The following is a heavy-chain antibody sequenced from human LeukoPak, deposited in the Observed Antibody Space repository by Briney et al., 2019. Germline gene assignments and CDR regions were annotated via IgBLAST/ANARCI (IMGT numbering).Heavy chain of an antibody. V-gene: IGHV3-43*02. CDR1: GFTFDDYA. CDR2: ISGDGGST. J-gene: IGHJ5*02. Sequence: GGSLRLSCAASGFTFDDYAMHWVRHAPGKGLEWVSLISGDGGSTYYADSVKGRFTISRDNSKNTLYLQMNSLRAEDTAVYYCAKVAAAAGSGEGNWFDPWGQGTLVTVSS. CDR3: AKVAAAAGSGEGNWFDP. D-gene: IGHD6-13*01.